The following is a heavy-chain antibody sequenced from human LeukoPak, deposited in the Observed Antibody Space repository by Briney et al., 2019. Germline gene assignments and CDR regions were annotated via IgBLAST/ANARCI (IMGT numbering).Heavy chain of an antibody. Sequence: GGSLRLSCAASGFTFSSYSMNWVRQAPGKGLEWVAFIRYDGNTKYYVDSVKGRFTISRDNSKNTLYLQMNSLRPEDTAIYYCAKRDGMYTSGSYYFDYWGQGTLVTVSS. CDR3: AKRDGMYTSGSYYFDY. CDR2: IRYDGNTK. V-gene: IGHV3-30*02. J-gene: IGHJ4*02. D-gene: IGHD6-19*01. CDR1: GFTFSSYS.